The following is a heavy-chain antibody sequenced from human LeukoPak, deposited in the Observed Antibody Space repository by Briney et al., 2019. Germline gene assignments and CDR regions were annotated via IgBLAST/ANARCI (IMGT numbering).Heavy chain of an antibody. J-gene: IGHJ3*02. D-gene: IGHD1-14*01. CDR2: ISSSSSYI. CDR1: GFTFSSYS. CDR3: AREDNGHDAFDI. V-gene: IGHV3-21*01. Sequence: GGSLRLSCAASGFTFSSYSMNWVRQAPGKGLEWVSSISSSSSYIYYADSVKGRFTISRDNAKNSLYLQMNSLRAEDTAVYYRAREDNGHDAFDIWGQGTMVTVSS.